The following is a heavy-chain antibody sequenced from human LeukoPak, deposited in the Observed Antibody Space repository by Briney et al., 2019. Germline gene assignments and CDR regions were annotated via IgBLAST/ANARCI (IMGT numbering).Heavy chain of an antibody. J-gene: IGHJ4*02. CDR3: AKDKQWLDQYYFDY. V-gene: IGHV3-23*01. D-gene: IGHD6-19*01. CDR2: ISGSGDST. CDR1: GFTFSSYS. Sequence: QSGGSLRLSCAASGFTFSSYSMNWVRQAPGKGLEWVSVISGSGDSTYYADSVKGRFTISRDNSKNTLYLQMNSLRAEDTAVYYCAKDKQWLDQYYFDYWGQGTLVTVSS.